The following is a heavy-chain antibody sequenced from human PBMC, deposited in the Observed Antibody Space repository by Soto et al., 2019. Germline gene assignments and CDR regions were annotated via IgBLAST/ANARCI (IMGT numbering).Heavy chain of an antibody. CDR2: SYYSGST. CDR3: ARESSGAPDC. CDR1: GGSISSSSYY. Sequence: QLQLQESGPGLVKPSETLSLTCTVSGGSISSSSYYWGWLRQPPGKGLEWIGSSYYSGSTFYSPCLRSRVTMTLAACKNQSSLRVSSVTAADTAVYYCARESSGAPDCWGQGTLVTVSS. V-gene: IGHV4-39*02. D-gene: IGHD6-25*01. J-gene: IGHJ4*02.